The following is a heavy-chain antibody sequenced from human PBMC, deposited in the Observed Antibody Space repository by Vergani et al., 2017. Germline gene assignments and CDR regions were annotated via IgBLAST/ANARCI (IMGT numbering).Heavy chain of an antibody. V-gene: IGHV3-53*02. CDR3: ARGVGAVAIDY. J-gene: IGHJ4*02. D-gene: IGHD6-19*01. CDR2: IYSGGST. CDR1: GFNVSSNY. Sequence: EVQPVETGGGLIQPGGSLRLSCAASGFNVSSNYMGWVRQAPGKGLEWVSVIYSGGSTFYADSVKGRFTISRDNSKNTLYLQMNSLRAEDTDVYYCARGVGAVAIDYWGQGTLVTVSS.